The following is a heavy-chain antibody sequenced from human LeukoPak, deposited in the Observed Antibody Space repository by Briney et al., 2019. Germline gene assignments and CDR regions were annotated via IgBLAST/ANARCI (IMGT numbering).Heavy chain of an antibody. CDR1: GGSISSGGYY. CDR2: IYHSGST. CDR3: ASLRYSGSYYYFDY. Sequence: NPSETLSLTCTVSGGSISSGGYYWSWIRQPPGKGLEWIGYIYHSGSTYYNPSLKSRVTISVDRSKNQFSLKLSSVTAADTAVYYCASLRYSGSYYYFDYWGQGTLVTVSS. V-gene: IGHV4-30-2*01. D-gene: IGHD1-26*01. J-gene: IGHJ4*02.